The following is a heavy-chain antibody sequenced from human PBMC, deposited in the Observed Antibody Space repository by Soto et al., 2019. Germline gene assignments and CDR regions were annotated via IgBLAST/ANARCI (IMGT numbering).Heavy chain of an antibody. V-gene: IGHV3-21*01. CDR2: ISSRSSYI. D-gene: IGHD1-26*01. CDR1: GFTFSSYS. J-gene: IGHJ4*02. CDR3: ARVPPGGSYFDY. Sequence: EVQLVESGGGLVKPGGSLRLSCAASGFTFSSYSMNWVRPAPGKGLEWVSSISSRSSYIYYADSVKGRFTISRDNAKNSLYLQMNSLRAEDTAVYYCARVPPGGSYFDYWGQGTLVTVSS.